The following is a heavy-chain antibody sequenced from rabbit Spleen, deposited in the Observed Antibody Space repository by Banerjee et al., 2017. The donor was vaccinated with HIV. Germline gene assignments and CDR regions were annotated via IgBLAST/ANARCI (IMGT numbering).Heavy chain of an antibody. CDR3: VRARPYPFVL. D-gene: IGHD1-1*01. CDR1: GVSFSSRYY. Sequence: QEQLEESGGDLVKPEGSLTLTCKASGVSFSSRYYLCWVRQAPGKGLEWIACIYSGSSADTYYASWAKGRFTISSHDAQNTLYLQLSSLTAADTATYFCVRARPYPFVLWGPGTLVTVS. CDR2: IYSGSSADT. V-gene: IGHV1S45*01. J-gene: IGHJ4*01.